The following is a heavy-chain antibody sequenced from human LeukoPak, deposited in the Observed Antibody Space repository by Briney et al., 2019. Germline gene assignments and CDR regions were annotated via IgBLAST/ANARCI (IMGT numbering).Heavy chain of an antibody. J-gene: IGHJ4*02. V-gene: IGHV4-38-2*02. CDR1: GYSISSGYY. CDR3: ARRYSSGWYYFDY. D-gene: IGHD6-19*01. CDR2: IYHSGST. Sequence: SETLSLTCTVSGYSISSGYYWGWIRQPPGKGLEWIGSIYHSGSTYYNPSLKSRVTISVDTSKNQFSLKLSSVTAADTAVYYCARRYSSGWYYFDYWGQGTLVTVSS.